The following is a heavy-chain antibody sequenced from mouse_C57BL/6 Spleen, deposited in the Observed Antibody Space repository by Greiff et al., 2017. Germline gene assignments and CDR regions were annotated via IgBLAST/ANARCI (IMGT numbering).Heavy chain of an antibody. Sequence: QVQLKESGPELVKPGASVKISCKASGYAFSSSWMNWVKQRPGKGLEWIGRIYPGDGDTNYNGKFKGKATLTADKSSSTAYMQLSSLTSEDSAVYFCARGYSKGYFDGWGTGTTVTVSS. V-gene: IGHV1-82*01. CDR3: ARGYSKGYFDG. CDR1: GYAFSSSW. D-gene: IGHD2-5*01. CDR2: IYPGDGDT. J-gene: IGHJ1*03.